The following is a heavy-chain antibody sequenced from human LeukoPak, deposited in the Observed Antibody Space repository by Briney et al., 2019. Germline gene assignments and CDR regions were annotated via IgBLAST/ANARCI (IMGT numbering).Heavy chain of an antibody. Sequence: SETLSLTCTVSGGSISSSSYYWGWIRQPPGKGLEWIGSIYYSGSTYYNPSLKSRVTISADTSKNQFSLKLSSVTAADTAVYYCARGRYFYGSGSYGGFDYWGQGTLVTVSS. CDR2: IYYSGST. V-gene: IGHV4-39*01. J-gene: IGHJ4*02. CDR1: GGSISSSSYY. D-gene: IGHD3-10*01. CDR3: ARGRYFYGSGSYGGFDY.